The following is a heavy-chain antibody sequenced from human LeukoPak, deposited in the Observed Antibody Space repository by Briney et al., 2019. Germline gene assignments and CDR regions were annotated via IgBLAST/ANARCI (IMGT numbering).Heavy chain of an antibody. CDR1: GGSISSSNW. Sequence: SETLSLTCAVSGGSISSSNWWSWVRQPPGKGLEWIGEIYHSGNTNYNPSLKSRVTISIDKSKNQFSLKLNSVTAADTAVYYCAKSNGYGLIDIWGQGTMVTVSS. V-gene: IGHV4/OR15-8*02. J-gene: IGHJ3*02. D-gene: IGHD3-10*01. CDR3: AKSNGYGLIDI. CDR2: IYHSGNT.